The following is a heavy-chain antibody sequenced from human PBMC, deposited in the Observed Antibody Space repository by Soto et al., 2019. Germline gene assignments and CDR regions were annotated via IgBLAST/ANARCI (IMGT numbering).Heavy chain of an antibody. V-gene: IGHV4-30-4*01. CDR3: ARVDYSKYGLDF. Sequence: VQLQESGPGLVKPSQTLSLTSTVSGGSVSSGNYYWSWIRQPPGKGLEWIGHISNSGSTYYNQSLRSRLTRSVDTSKNQFSLRLSSVTAADTAVYYCARVDYSKYGLDFWGPGTLVTVSS. CDR1: GGSVSSGNYY. D-gene: IGHD4-4*01. CDR2: ISNSGST. J-gene: IGHJ4*02.